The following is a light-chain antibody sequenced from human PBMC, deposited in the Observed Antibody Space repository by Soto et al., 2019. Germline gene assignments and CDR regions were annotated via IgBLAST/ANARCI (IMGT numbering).Light chain of an antibody. V-gene: IGKV2-28*01. CDR2: LGS. CDR3: MQAISTRT. Sequence: IAMTQSPISLPVTPGEPASISCRASQSLLHSNGKNYLDWYLQKPGQSPQLLIYLGSNRASGVPDRFSGSGSGTDFTLKISRVEAEDVGVYYCMQAISTRTFGQGTKVEIK. CDR1: QSLLHSNGKNY. J-gene: IGKJ1*01.